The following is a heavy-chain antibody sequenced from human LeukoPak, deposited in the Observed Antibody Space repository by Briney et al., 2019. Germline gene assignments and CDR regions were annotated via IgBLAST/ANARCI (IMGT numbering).Heavy chain of an antibody. Sequence: SETLSLTCTVSGGSISSYYWSWIRQPPGKGLEGIGYFYYSWSTNHNPSLKSRVTISVDTSKSQFSLKLSSVTAADTAVYYCARGYSSGWYSPYYYYGMDVWGQGTTVTVSS. J-gene: IGHJ6*02. CDR3: ARGYSSGWYSPYYYYGMDV. CDR2: FYYSWST. CDR1: GGSISSYY. D-gene: IGHD6-19*01. V-gene: IGHV4-59*08.